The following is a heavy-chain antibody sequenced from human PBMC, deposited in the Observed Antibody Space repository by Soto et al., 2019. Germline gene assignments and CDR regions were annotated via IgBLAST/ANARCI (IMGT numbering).Heavy chain of an antibody. Sequence: QVQLQESGPGLVKPSQTLSLTCTVSGGSISSGDYYWSWIRQPPGKGLEWIGYIYYSGSTYYNPSLKSRVTISVDTSKNQFSLKLSSVTAADTAVYYCARGSPYYYDSSGPGDWGQGTLVTVSS. J-gene: IGHJ4*02. D-gene: IGHD3-22*01. CDR1: GGSISSGDYY. V-gene: IGHV4-30-4*01. CDR3: ARGSPYYYDSSGPGD. CDR2: IYYSGST.